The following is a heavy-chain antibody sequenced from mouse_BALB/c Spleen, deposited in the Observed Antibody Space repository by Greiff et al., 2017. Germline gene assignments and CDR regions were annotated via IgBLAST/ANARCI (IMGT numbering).Heavy chain of an antibody. CDR3: ARGRDYAWFAY. D-gene: IGHD2-4*01. CDR1: GFTFSSYA. CDR2: ISSGGST. J-gene: IGHJ3*01. Sequence: EVKLMESGGGLVKPGGSLTLSCAASGFTFSSYAMSWVRQTPEKRLEWVASISSGGSTYYPDSVKGRFTISRDNARNILYLQMSSLRSEDTAMYYCARGRDYAWFAYWGQGTLVTVSA. V-gene: IGHV5-6-5*01.